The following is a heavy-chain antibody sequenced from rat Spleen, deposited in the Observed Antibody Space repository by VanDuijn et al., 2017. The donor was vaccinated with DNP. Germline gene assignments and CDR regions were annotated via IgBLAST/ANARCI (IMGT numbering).Heavy chain of an antibody. CDR2: ISYDGSST. D-gene: IGHD1-1*01. J-gene: IGHJ2*01. V-gene: IGHV5-29*01. CDR3: ARGFGTTVVPFDY. Sequence: EVQLVESGGGPVQPGRSLKLSCAASGFTFSNYGMAWVRQAPTKGLEWVATISYDGSSTYYRDSVKGRFTISRDNAKSTLYLQMNSLKSEDTATYYCARGFGTTVVPFDYWGQGVMVTVSS. CDR1: GFTFSNYG.